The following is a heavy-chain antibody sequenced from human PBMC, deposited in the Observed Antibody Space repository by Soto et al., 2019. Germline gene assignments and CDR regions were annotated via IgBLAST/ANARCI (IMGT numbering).Heavy chain of an antibody. V-gene: IGHV3-33*01. CDR3: ARGVDTAMAYYYYYYYGMDV. CDR2: IWYDGSNK. CDR1: GFTFSSYG. J-gene: IGHJ6*04. D-gene: IGHD5-18*01. Sequence: EGSLRLSCAASGFTFSSYGMHWVRQAPGKGLEWVAVIWYDGSNKYYADSVKGRFTISRDNSKNTLYLQMNSLRAEDTAVYYCARGVDTAMAYYYYYYYGMDVWGNGTTGTVS.